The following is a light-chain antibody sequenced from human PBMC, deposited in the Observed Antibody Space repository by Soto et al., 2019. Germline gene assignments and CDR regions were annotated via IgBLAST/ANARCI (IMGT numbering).Light chain of an antibody. V-gene: IGKV3-11*01. CDR1: QSISNY. CDR3: QQRSGWPL. Sequence: EIVLTQSPATLSLSSGERATLSCRASQSISNYLAWYQHKPGQAPRLLIYDTSNRATGIPARFSGSGSGTDFTLTISSLEPEDFAVYYCQQRSGWPLFGQGTKLEIK. J-gene: IGKJ2*01. CDR2: DTS.